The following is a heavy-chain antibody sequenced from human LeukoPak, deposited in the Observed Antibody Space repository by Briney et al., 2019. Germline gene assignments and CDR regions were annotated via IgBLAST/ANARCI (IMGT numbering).Heavy chain of an antibody. CDR1: GGSISSYY. D-gene: IGHD3-16*01. CDR2: IYYSGST. CDR3: AREGIMITFGGDRYYFDY. Sequence: KPSETLSLTCTVSGGSISSYYWSWIRQPPGKGLEWIGYIYYSGSTNYNPSLKSRVTISVDTSKNQFSLKLSSVTAADTAVYYCAREGIMITFGGDRYYFDYWGQGTLVTVSS. J-gene: IGHJ4*02. V-gene: IGHV4-59*01.